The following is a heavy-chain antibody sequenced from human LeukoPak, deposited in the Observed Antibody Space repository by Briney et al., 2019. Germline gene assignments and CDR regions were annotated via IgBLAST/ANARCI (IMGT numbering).Heavy chain of an antibody. J-gene: IGHJ3*02. D-gene: IGHD3-3*01. CDR1: GGSISSYY. V-gene: IGHV4-59*01. CDR3: ASNLGYDFWSGYYTNAFDI. CDR2: IYYSGST. Sequence: SETLSLTCTVSGGSISSYYWSWIRQPPGKGLEWIGYIYYSGSTNYNPSLKSRVTISVDTSKNQFSLKLSSVTAADTAVYYCASNLGYDFWSGYYTNAFDIWGQGTMVTVSS.